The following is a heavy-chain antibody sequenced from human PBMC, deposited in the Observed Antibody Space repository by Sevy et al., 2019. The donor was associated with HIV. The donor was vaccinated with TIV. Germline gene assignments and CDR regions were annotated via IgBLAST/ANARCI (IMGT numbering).Heavy chain of an antibody. CDR2: IKSKTDGGTT. V-gene: IGHV3-15*01. CDR3: TTVAQFTAFDI. Sequence: GGSLRLSCAASGFTFRTYAMSWVRQAPGMGLEWVGRIKSKTDGGTTDYAAPVKGRFTISRDDSKNTLYLQMNSLKTEDTAVYYCTTVAQFTAFDIWGQGTMVTVSS. CDR1: GFTFRTYA. J-gene: IGHJ3*02.